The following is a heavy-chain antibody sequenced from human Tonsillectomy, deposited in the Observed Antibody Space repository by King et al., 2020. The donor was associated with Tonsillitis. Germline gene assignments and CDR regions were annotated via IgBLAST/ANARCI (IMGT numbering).Heavy chain of an antibody. D-gene: IGHD2-21*02. Sequence: VQLQQWGAGLLKPSETLSLTCGVYGESLRDFYWSWIRQPPRKRLEWIREVNYRGNANYNPSLKSRVTMSIDTSNKKVSLKLNSTTTADTAVYYCARGGQVTVADPDTYFMDVWGNGTTVTVSP. CDR2: VNYRGNA. CDR1: GESLRDFY. J-gene: IGHJ6*04. V-gene: IGHV4-34*01. CDR3: ARGGQVTVADPDTYFMDV.